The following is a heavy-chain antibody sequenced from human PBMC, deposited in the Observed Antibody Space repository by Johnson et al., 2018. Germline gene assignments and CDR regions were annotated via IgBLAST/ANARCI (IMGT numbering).Heavy chain of an antibody. CDR3: PKGVGVSNVAHDAFDV. J-gene: IGHJ3*01. D-gene: IGHD2-21*01. V-gene: IGHV3-23*04. CDR1: GLTFSSYA. Sequence: EVQLVESGGGLVQPGGSLRLSCAASGLTFSSYAMSWVRQAPGKRPEWVSAISSSGGNTYYADSVKGRFTISRDNSKNTLYLQMNSLRAEDTAVYYCPKGVGVSNVAHDAFDVWGQGTMVTVSS. CDR2: ISSSGGNT.